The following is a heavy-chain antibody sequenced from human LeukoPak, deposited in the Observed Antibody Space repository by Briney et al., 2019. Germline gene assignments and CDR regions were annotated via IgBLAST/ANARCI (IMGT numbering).Heavy chain of an antibody. D-gene: IGHD4-11*01. Sequence: GGSLRLSCAASGFTFSSYEMNWVRQAPGKGLEWVSYISTSGNTRYYADSVKGRFTISRDNAKNSLYLQMNSLRVEDTAVYYCARAISYTNYGMDVWGQGTTVTVSS. J-gene: IGHJ6*02. V-gene: IGHV3-48*03. CDR3: ARAISYTNYGMDV. CDR1: GFTFSSYE. CDR2: ISTSGNTR.